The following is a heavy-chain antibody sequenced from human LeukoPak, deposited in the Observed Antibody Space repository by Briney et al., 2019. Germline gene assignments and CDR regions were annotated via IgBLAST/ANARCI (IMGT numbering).Heavy chain of an antibody. CDR2: INEDGSGK. D-gene: IGHD3-10*01. Sequence: GGSLRLSWAASGFTFSRYWMTWVRQAPGKGLEWVASINEDGSGKHYVDSVKGRFTISRDNAKNSLYLQMNSLRAEDTAVYYCAGQGVVRGVKGTFDYWGQGTLVTVSS. CDR1: GFTFSRYW. V-gene: IGHV3-7*03. CDR3: AGQGVVRGVKGTFDY. J-gene: IGHJ4*02.